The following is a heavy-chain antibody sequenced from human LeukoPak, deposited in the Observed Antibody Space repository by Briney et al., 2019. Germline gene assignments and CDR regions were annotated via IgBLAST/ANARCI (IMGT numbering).Heavy chain of an antibody. Sequence: QPGRSLRLSCAASGFTFSSYGMHWVRQAPGKGREWVAVIWYDGSNKYYADSVKGRFTISRDNSKNTLYLQMNSLRAEDTAVYYCAKDSDLSSSTWFDPWGQGTLVTVSS. CDR2: IWYDGSNK. D-gene: IGHD6-6*01. CDR3: AKDSDLSSSTWFDP. J-gene: IGHJ5*02. V-gene: IGHV3-33*06. CDR1: GFTFSSYG.